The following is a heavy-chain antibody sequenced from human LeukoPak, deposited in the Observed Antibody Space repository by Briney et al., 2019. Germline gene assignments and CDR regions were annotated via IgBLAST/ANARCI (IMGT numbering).Heavy chain of an antibody. Sequence: PGRSLRLSCAASGFTFNIYSMNWVRQAPGKGLEWVSYISSSGGTIYYADSVKGRFTASRDNAENSLYLQMNSLRAEDTAVYYCALYYGSGSYGGHWGQGTLVTVSS. CDR2: ISSSGGTI. CDR3: ALYYGSGSYGGH. CDR1: GFTFNIYS. D-gene: IGHD3-10*01. J-gene: IGHJ4*02. V-gene: IGHV3-48*01.